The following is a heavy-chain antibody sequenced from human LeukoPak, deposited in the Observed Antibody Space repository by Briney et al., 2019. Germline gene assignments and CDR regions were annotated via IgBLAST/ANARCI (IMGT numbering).Heavy chain of an antibody. V-gene: IGHV1-18*01. D-gene: IGHD3-22*01. J-gene: IGHJ1*01. Sequence: GASVKVSCKASGYTFTSYGISWVRQAPGQGLEWMGWISAYNGNTSYAQKLQGRVTMTTDTSTSTAYMELRSLRSDDTAVYYCARDGYYYDSSGYYYDTSAEYFQHWGQGTLVTVSS. CDR2: ISAYNGNT. CDR1: GYTFTSYG. CDR3: ARDGYYYDSSGYYYDTSAEYFQH.